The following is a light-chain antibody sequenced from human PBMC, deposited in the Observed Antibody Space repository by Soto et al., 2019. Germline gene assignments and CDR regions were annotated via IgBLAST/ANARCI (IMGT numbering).Light chain of an antibody. J-gene: IGLJ1*01. CDR1: SSNIGAGYD. CDR3: QSFDSDLSAFV. Sequence: QSALTQAPSISGARGQRVTISWTGSSSNIGAGYDVHWFQQFPGTAPRLLIHGNNNRPSGVPDRFSGSESGTSAPLAIAGLQAGDEAIYYCQSFDSDLSAFVFGTGTKVTVL. CDR2: GNN. V-gene: IGLV1-40*01.